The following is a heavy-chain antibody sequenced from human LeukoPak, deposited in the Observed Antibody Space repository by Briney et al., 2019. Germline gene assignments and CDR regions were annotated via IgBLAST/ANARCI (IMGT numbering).Heavy chain of an antibody. CDR1: GFTFSTYA. V-gene: IGHV3-23*01. D-gene: IGHD4-17*01. J-gene: IGHJ4*02. CDR2: ISGGVGST. Sequence: PGGSLRLSCAASGFTFSTYAMSWVRQAPGKGLEWVSTISGGVGSTYYADSVKGRFTISRDNSKSTLYLQMNSLRAEDTAVYYCAKDVYGDYGGLVYWGQGTLVTVSS. CDR3: AKDVYGDYGGLVY.